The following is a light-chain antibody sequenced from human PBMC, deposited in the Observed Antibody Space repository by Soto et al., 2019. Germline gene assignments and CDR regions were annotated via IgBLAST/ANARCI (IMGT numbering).Light chain of an antibody. CDR3: QSYDSSLSGYV. J-gene: IGLJ1*01. CDR1: SSNIGAGYD. V-gene: IGLV1-40*01. Sequence: QSVLTQPPSVSGAPGQRVTISCTGSSSNIGAGYDVHWYQQLPGTAPKLLIYGNSNRPSGVPDRFSGSKSGTSASLAITGLRAEDEAVYYCQSYDSSLSGYVFGTGTKLTVL. CDR2: GNS.